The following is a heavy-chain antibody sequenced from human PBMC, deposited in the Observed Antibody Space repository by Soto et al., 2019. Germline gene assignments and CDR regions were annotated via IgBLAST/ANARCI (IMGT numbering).Heavy chain of an antibody. CDR1: GYTFTSYD. V-gene: IGHV1-8*01. Sequence: ASVKVSCKASGYTFTSYDINWVRQATGQGLEWMGWMNPNSGNTGYAQKFQGRVTMTRNTSISTAYMELSSLRSEDTAVYYCARIPKKAVVAAPGGAFDIWGQGTMVTVSS. J-gene: IGHJ3*02. CDR2: MNPNSGNT. D-gene: IGHD2-15*01. CDR3: ARIPKKAVVAAPGGAFDI.